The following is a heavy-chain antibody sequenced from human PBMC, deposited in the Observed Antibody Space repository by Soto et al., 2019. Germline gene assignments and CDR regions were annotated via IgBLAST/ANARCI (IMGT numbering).Heavy chain of an antibody. D-gene: IGHD3-3*01. Sequence: EVHLLESGGGLIQPGGSLRLSCAASGFTFSSHAMAWVRQAPGKGLEWVSGISSSGDTTYYADFVKGRFTISRDSSRHTVNLQMNNLRPEDTAIYFCARVDFDYWGGYIPLPAKNWFDPWGQGTPVTVSS. CDR3: ARVDFDYWGGYIPLPAKNWFDP. V-gene: IGHV3-23*01. J-gene: IGHJ5*02. CDR2: ISSSGDTT. CDR1: GFTFSSHA.